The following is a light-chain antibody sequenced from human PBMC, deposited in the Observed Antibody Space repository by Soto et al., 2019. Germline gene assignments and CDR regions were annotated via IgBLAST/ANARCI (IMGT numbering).Light chain of an antibody. CDR3: TSYAGGNNV. V-gene: IGLV2-8*01. CDR2: EVN. Sequence: QSALTQPPSASGSPVQSVTISCTGTSSDVGGYNYVSWYQQYPGKVPKLMVYEVNNRPSGVPDRFSGSKSGNTASLTVSGLQAEDEADYYCTSYAGGNNVFGTGTKLTVL. CDR1: SSDVGGYNY. J-gene: IGLJ1*01.